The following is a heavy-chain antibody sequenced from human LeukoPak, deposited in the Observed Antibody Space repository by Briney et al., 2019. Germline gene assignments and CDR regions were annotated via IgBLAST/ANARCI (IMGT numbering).Heavy chain of an antibody. Sequence: GGSLRLSCAASGLTFSSYWMHWVRQAPGKGLVWVSHINSDGSSTSYADSVKGRFTISRDNAKNTLYLQMNSLRVEDTAVYYCARDRGGTFDYWSQGTLVTVSS. CDR1: GLTFSSYW. CDR3: ARDRGGTFDY. D-gene: IGHD3-16*01. V-gene: IGHV3-74*01. CDR2: INSDGSST. J-gene: IGHJ4*02.